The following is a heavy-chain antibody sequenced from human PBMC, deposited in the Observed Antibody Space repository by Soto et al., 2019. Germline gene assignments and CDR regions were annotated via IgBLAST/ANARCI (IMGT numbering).Heavy chain of an antibody. Sequence: PGGSLRLSCAASGFTFSSYAMSWVRQAPGKGLEWVSAISGSSGSTYYADSVKGRFTISRDNSKNTLYLQMNSLRAEDTAVYYCAKGMWATAWKGNYGMDVWGQGTTVTVSS. CDR3: AKGMWATAWKGNYGMDV. CDR2: ISGSSGST. D-gene: IGHD1-1*01. CDR1: GFTFSSYA. J-gene: IGHJ6*02. V-gene: IGHV3-23*01.